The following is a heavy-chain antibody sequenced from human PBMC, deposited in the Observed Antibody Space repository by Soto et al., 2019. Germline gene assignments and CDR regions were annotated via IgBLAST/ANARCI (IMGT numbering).Heavy chain of an antibody. D-gene: IGHD3-16*02. Sequence: GGSLRRSCVASGFTFDNSAMSWVRHGRGKGLELVSAISGSGGTTYYSDSVKVRFTISRDNSKNTVYLAMNDLRVDYAAEYFFATDRCAMFAVPAGYYYAMDVRHQGTTFTVSS. J-gene: IGHJ6*02. CDR3: ATDRCAMFAVPAGYYYAMDV. V-gene: IGHV3-23*01. CDR2: ISGSGGTT. CDR1: GFTFDNSA.